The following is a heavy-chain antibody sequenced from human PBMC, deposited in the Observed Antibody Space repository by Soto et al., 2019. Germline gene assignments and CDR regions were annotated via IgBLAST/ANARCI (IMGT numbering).Heavy chain of an antibody. D-gene: IGHD3-10*01. CDR1: VGTFSSYT. V-gene: IGHV1-69*08. Sequence: QVQLVQSGAEVKKPGSSVKVSCKASVGTFSSYTISWVRQAPGQGLEWMGRIIPILGIANYAQKFQGRVTITADKSTSTAYMELSSLRSEDTAVYYCARDYGYYGSGMFDPWGQGTLVTVSS. CDR2: IIPILGIA. J-gene: IGHJ5*02. CDR3: ARDYGYYGSGMFDP.